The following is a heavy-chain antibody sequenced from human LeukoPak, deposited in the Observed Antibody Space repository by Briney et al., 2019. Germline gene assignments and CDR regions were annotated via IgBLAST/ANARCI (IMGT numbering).Heavy chain of an antibody. CDR3: ARIYGDSVYVAFDI. CDR2: IYYSGST. J-gene: IGHJ3*02. CDR1: GGSISSYY. D-gene: IGHD5/OR15-5a*01. V-gene: IGHV4-59*01. Sequence: SETLSLTCTVSGGSISSYYWSWIRQPPGKGLEWIGYIYYSGSTNYNPSLKGRVTISVDTSKNQFSLKLSSVTAADTAVYYCARIYGDSVYVAFDIWGQGTMVTVSS.